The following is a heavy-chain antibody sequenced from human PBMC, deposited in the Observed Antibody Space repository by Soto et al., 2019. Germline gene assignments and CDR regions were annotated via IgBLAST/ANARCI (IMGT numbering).Heavy chain of an antibody. CDR2: IIPIFGTA. CDR1: GYTLTELS. Sequence: QVQLVQSGAEVKKPGASVKVSCKVSGYTLTELSMHWVRQAPGQGLEWMGGIIPIFGTANYAQKFQGRVTITADESTSTAYMELSSLRSEDTAVYYCARGRWLQFSVYWGQGTLVTVSS. D-gene: IGHD5-12*01. J-gene: IGHJ4*02. CDR3: ARGRWLQFSVY. V-gene: IGHV1-69*13.